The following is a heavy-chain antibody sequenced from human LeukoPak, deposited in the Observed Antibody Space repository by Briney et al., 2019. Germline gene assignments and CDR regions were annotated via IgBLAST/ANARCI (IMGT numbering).Heavy chain of an antibody. CDR2: IYHSGST. V-gene: IGHV4-38-2*02. J-gene: IGHJ4*02. CDR1: GYSISSGYH. Sequence: SETLSLTCTVSGYSISSGYHWGWIRQPPGKGLEWIGSIYHSGSTYYNPSLKSRVTISVDTSKNQFSLKLSSVTAADTAVYYCATIRGSLYYFDYWGQGTLVTVSS. CDR3: ATIRGSLYYFDY.